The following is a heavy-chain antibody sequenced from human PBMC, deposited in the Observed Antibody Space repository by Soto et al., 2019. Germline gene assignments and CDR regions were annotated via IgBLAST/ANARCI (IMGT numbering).Heavy chain of an antibody. D-gene: IGHD5-18*01. Sequence: GESLKISCKGSGYSFTSYWIGWVRQMRGKGLEWMGIIYPGDSDTRYSPSFQGQATISADKSISTAYLQWSSLQASDTAMYYCASHRGSRSYYSGMDVWGTGTTVTVSS. V-gene: IGHV5-51*01. J-gene: IGHJ6*04. CDR1: GYSFTSYW. CDR2: IYPGDSDT. CDR3: ASHRGSRSYYSGMDV.